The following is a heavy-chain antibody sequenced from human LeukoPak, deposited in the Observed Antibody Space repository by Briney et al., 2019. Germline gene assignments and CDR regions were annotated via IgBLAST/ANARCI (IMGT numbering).Heavy chain of an antibody. CDR1: GGSFSGYY. Sequence: NTSETLSLTCAVYGGSFSGYYWTWIRQSPGKGLEWIGEIHYSGSATYNPSLKSRVTISVDTSKNQFSLKMTSVTAADTALYYWARVRYCSGGCCDVGRLPYDYWGQGTLVTVSS. J-gene: IGHJ4*02. CDR2: IHYSGSA. D-gene: IGHD2-15*01. CDR3: ARVRYCSGGCCDVGRLPYDY. V-gene: IGHV4-34*01.